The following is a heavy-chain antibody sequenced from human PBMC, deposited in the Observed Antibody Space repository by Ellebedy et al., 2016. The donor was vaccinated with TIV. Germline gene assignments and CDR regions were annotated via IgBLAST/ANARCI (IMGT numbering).Heavy chain of an antibody. CDR3: ARALWFGELLSDYYGMDV. V-gene: IGHV4-59*01. Sequence: SETLSLTCTVSGGSISSYYWSWIRQPPGKGLEWIGYIYYSGSTNYNPSLKSRVTISVDTSKNQFSLKLSSVTAADTAVHYCARALWFGELLSDYYGMDVWGQGTTVTVSS. D-gene: IGHD3-10*01. CDR2: IYYSGST. J-gene: IGHJ6*02. CDR1: GGSISSYY.